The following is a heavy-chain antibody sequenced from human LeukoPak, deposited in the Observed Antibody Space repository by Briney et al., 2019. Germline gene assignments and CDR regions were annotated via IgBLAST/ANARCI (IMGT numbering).Heavy chain of an antibody. V-gene: IGHV3-21*01. J-gene: IGHJ4*02. D-gene: IGHD6-13*01. CDR1: GFTFSSYS. CDR2: ISSSSSYI. Sequence: GGSLRLSCAASGFTFSSYSMNWVRQAPGKGLEWVSSISSSSSYIYYADSVKGRFTISRDNAKNSLYLQMNSLRAEDTALYYCARCTSSSWYYFDYWGQGTLVTVSS. CDR3: ARCTSSSWYYFDY.